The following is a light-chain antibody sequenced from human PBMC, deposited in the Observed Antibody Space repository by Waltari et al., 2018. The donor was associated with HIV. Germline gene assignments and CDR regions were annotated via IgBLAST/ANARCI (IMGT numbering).Light chain of an antibody. CDR3: QQRSNWLFT. V-gene: IGKV3-11*01. CDR2: DAS. CDR1: QSVSSY. Sequence: EIVLPQSPATLSLSPGERATLFCRASQSVSSYLAWYQQNPGQAPRLLIYDASNRATGIPARFSGSGSGTDFTLTISSLEPEDFAVYYCQQRSNWLFTFGPGTKVDIK. J-gene: IGKJ3*01.